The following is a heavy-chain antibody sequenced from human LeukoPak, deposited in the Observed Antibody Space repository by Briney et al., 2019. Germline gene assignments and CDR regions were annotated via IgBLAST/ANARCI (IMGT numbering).Heavy chain of an antibody. V-gene: IGHV3-74*01. CDR3: ALFTPGVNNFNC. D-gene: IGHD1/OR15-1a*01. CDR2: INPGGSST. Sequence: GGSLRLSCAASGFTFSSYLMHWVRQAPGKRLVWVSNINPGGSSTAYADFGKGRFTISRDNAKNTLYLQMNSLGAEDTAVYYCALFTPGVNNFNCGGQGTLVTVSS. J-gene: IGHJ4*02. CDR1: GFTFSSYL.